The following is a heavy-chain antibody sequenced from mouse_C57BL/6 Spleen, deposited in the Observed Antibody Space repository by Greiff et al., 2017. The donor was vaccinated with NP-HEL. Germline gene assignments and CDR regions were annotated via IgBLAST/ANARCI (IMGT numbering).Heavy chain of an antibody. J-gene: IGHJ4*01. CDR1: GYTFTSYW. D-gene: IGHD3-3*01. CDR3: GRESRGQGYAMDY. Sequence: QVQLQQPGAELVKPGASVKLSCKASGYTFTSYWMQWVKQRPGQGLEWIGEIDPSDSYTNYNQKFKGKATLTVDTSSSTAYMQLSSLTSEDSAVYYCGRESRGQGYAMDYWGQGTSVTVSS. CDR2: IDPSDSYT. V-gene: IGHV1-50*01.